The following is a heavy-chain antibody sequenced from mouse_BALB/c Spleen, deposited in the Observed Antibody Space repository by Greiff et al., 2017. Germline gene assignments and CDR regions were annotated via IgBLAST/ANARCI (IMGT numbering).Heavy chain of an antibody. D-gene: IGHD1-1*01. CDR1: GYSITSDYA. V-gene: IGHV3-2*02. Sequence: VQLQQSGPGLVKPSQSLSLTCTVTGYSITSDYAWNWIRQFPGNKLEWMGYISYSGSTSYNPSLKSRISITRDTSKNQFFLQLNSVTTEDTATYYCARSYYGSRGFAYGGQGTLVTVSA. CDR3: ARSYYGSRGFAY. CDR2: ISYSGST. J-gene: IGHJ3*01.